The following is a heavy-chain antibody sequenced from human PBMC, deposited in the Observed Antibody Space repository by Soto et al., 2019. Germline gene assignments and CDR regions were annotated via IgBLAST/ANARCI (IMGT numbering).Heavy chain of an antibody. CDR3: ARGGGGYEDY. Sequence: ASVKVSCKDSGYTLTSYARHWVRQAPGQRLEWMGWINPNSGSTNYAQKFQGWVTMTRDTSISTAYMELSRLRSDDTAVYYCARGGGGYEDYWGQGTLVTVSS. D-gene: IGHD6-25*01. CDR2: INPNSGST. CDR1: GYTLTSYA. J-gene: IGHJ4*02. V-gene: IGHV1-2*04.